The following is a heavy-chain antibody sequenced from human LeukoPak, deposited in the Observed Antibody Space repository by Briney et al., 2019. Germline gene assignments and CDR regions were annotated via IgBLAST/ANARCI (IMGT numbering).Heavy chain of an antibody. J-gene: IGHJ6*02. CDR2: IIPILGIA. CDR1: GGTFSSYA. Sequence: ASVKVSCKASGGTFSSYAISWVRQAPGQGLEWMGRIIPILGIANYAQKFQGRVTITADKSTSTAYMELSSLRSEDTAVYYCARVPMVAGCYYGMDVWGQGTTVTVSS. CDR3: ARVPMVAGCYYGMDV. V-gene: IGHV1-69*04. D-gene: IGHD2-15*01.